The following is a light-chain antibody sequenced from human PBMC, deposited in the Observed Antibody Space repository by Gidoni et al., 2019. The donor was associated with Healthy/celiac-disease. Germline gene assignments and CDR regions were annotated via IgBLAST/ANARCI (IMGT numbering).Light chain of an antibody. CDR3: QQRSNWPPT. CDR2: DAS. J-gene: IGKJ2*01. Sequence: IVFTQYPATLSLSPGERATLSCLARQCVRSYLAWYPQKPGQAPRLLIYDASNRATGIPARFSGSGSGTDFTLTISSLEPEDFAVYYCQQRSNWPPTFGQGTKLEIK. V-gene: IGKV3-11*01. CDR1: QCVRSY.